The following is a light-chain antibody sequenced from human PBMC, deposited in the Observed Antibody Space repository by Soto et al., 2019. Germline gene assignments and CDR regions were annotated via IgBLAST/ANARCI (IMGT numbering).Light chain of an antibody. J-gene: IGKJ3*01. Sequence: EIVLTQSPGTLSLSPGERATLSCRASQSVSSSYLAWYQQKPGQAPRLLIYGASSRATGIPARFSGSVSLTTFSLTIIRLEPEDFPVYYCQHYGTSPPITFGPGTNVYIK. V-gene: IGKV3-20*01. CDR3: QHYGTSPPIT. CDR1: QSVSSSY. CDR2: GAS.